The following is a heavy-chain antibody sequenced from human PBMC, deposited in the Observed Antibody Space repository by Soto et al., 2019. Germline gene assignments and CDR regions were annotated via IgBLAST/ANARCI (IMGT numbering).Heavy chain of an antibody. CDR1: GFTVSSNY. J-gene: IGHJ5*02. Sequence: EVQLVESGGGLVQPGGSLRLSCAASGFTVSSNYMSWVRQAPGKWLEWVSVIYSGGTTYYADSVKGRFTISRDNSKNTLYLQMNSLRAEDTAVYYCARNGDSSDYRGWFDPWGQGTLVTVSS. D-gene: IGHD3-22*01. CDR2: IYSGGTT. CDR3: ARNGDSSDYRGWFDP. V-gene: IGHV3-66*01.